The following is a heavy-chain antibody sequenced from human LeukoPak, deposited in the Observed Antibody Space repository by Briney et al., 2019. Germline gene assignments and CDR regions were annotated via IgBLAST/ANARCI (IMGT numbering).Heavy chain of an antibody. CDR2: ISYDESNK. Sequence: GRSLRLSCAASGFTFSSYAMHWVRQAPGKGLEWVAVISYDESNKYYADSVKGRFTISRDNSKNTLYLQMNSLRAEDTTVYYCARSCTNGVCYLDYWGQGTLVTVSS. CDR1: GFTFSSYA. V-gene: IGHV3-30*01. J-gene: IGHJ4*02. CDR3: ARSCTNGVCYLDY. D-gene: IGHD2-8*01.